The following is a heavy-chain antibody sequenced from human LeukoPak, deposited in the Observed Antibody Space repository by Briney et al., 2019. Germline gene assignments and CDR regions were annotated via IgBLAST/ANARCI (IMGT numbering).Heavy chain of an antibody. CDR2: IKQDGSTK. D-gene: IGHD1-26*01. CDR1: GFTFTNSW. J-gene: IGHJ4*02. V-gene: IGHV3-7*01. CDR3: TRDTDGSLDY. Sequence: PGGSLRLSCAASGFTFTNSWMAWVRLAPGKGLEWVANIKQDGSTKHYADSLKGRFTISRDNPKNSLYLQMNNLRADDTAVYYCTRDTDGSLDYWGQGILVTVAS.